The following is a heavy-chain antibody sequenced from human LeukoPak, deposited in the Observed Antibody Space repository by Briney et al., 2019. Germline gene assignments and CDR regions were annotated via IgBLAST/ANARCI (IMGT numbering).Heavy chain of an antibody. J-gene: IGHJ4*02. D-gene: IGHD3-22*01. CDR1: GFTVSSSY. CDR3: ARDRGAYYYDTGY. CDR2: IYSGGST. V-gene: IGHV3-66*01. Sequence: GGSLRLSCAASGFTVSSSYMNWVRQAPGKGLEWVSVIYSGGSTYYADSVKGRFTISRDNSKNTLYLQMNSLRAEDTAVYYCARDRGAYYYDTGYWGQGTLVTVSS.